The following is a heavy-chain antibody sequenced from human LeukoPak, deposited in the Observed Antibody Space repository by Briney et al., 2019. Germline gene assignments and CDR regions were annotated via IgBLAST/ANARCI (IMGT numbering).Heavy chain of an antibody. CDR1: GFTFSNSD. CDR2: ISSSSSYI. Sequence: GGALRLSCATSGFTFSNSDMNWVRQAPGKGLEWVSSISSSSSYIYYADSVKGRFTISRDNAKNSLYLQMNSLRAEDTAVYYCARDFSDMSFPASVPYYFDYWGQGTLVTVSS. CDR3: ARDFSDMSFPASVPYYFDY. V-gene: IGHV3-21*01. D-gene: IGHD3-9*01. J-gene: IGHJ4*02.